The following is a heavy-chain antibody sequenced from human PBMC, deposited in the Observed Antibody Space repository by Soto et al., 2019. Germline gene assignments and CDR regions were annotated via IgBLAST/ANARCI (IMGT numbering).Heavy chain of an antibody. D-gene: IGHD2-15*01. CDR1: GGSISSGGYY. CDR3: ARDERFSGHHGSVYYYGMDV. Sequence: SDTLSLTCTVSGGSISSGGYYWSWIRHHPGKGLEWIGYIYYSGSTYYNPSLKSRVTISVDTSKNQFSLKLSSVTAADTAVYYCARDERFSGHHGSVYYYGMDVWGQGTTVSVAS. CDR2: IYYSGST. V-gene: IGHV4-31*03. J-gene: IGHJ6*01.